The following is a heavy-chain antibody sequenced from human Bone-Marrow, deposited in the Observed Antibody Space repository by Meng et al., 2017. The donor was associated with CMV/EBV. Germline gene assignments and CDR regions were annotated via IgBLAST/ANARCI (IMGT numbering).Heavy chain of an antibody. V-gene: IGHV1-2*02. CDR2: INPNSGGT. CDR3: ASAPENYYYGMDV. J-gene: IGHJ6*02. Sequence: ASVKVSCKASGYTFTGYYMHWVRQAPGQGLEWMGWINPNSGGTNYAQKFQGRVTMTRDTSISTAYMEVRRLRSDDTAVYYCASAPENYYYGMDVWGQGTTVTVSS. CDR1: GYTFTGYY. D-gene: IGHD1-14*01.